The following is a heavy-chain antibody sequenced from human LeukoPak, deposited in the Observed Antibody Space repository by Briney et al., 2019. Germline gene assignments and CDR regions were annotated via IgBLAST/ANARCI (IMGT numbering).Heavy chain of an antibody. CDR3: ARVAVAGTSFDY. CDR1: GGSFSGYY. Sequence: SETLSLTCAVYGGSFSGYYWSWIRQPPGKGLEWIGEINHSGSTNYNPSLKSRVTISVDTSKNQFSLKLSSVTAADTAVYYCARVAVAGTSFDYWGQGTLVTVSS. J-gene: IGHJ4*02. CDR2: INHSGST. D-gene: IGHD6-19*01. V-gene: IGHV4-34*01.